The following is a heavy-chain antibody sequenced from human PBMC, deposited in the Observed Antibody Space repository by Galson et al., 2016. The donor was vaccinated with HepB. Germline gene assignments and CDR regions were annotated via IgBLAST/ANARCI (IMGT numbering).Heavy chain of an antibody. D-gene: IGHD3-3*01. J-gene: IGHJ6*02. CDR3: VTDFWPTEVG. CDR1: GFTVSSTF. V-gene: IGHV3-53*01. CDR2: IYSGDST. Sequence: SLRLSCAASGFTVSSTFMTWVRQAPGKGLEWVSVIYSGDSTNYADSVKGRFTISRDNAKNSLYLQMNSLRDEDTAVYYCVTDFWPTEVGWGQGTTVIVSS.